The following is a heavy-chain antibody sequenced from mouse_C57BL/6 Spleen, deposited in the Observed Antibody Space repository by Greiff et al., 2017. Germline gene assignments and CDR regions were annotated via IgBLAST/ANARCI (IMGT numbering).Heavy chain of an antibody. CDR1: GYTFTSYW. Sequence: VQLQQPGAELLKPGASVKVSCKASGYTFTSYWLYWVKQRPGQGLEWIGRIHPSDSATNYNQHFKGKATLTDDQSSSTAYMQLSSLTSEDSAVYYCAPLLLFDVWGTGTTVTVSS. D-gene: IGHD1-1*01. V-gene: IGHV1-74*01. CDR3: APLLLFDV. CDR2: IHPSDSAT. J-gene: IGHJ1*03.